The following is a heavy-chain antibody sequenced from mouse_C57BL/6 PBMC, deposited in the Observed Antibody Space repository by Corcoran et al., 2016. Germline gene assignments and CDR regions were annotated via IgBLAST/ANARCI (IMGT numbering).Heavy chain of an antibody. CDR2: IDPEDGDT. J-gene: IGHJ2*01. V-gene: IGHV14-1*01. D-gene: IGHD1-2*01. CDR1: GFNIKEYY. CDR3: TTPIYYGSPFDY. Sequence: EVQLQQSRAELVRPGASVKLSCTASGFNIKEYYRHWVKQRPEQGLEWIGRIDPEDGDTEYAPKFQGKATMTADTSSNTAYLQLSSLTSEDTAVYYCTTPIYYGSPFDYWGQGTTLTVSS.